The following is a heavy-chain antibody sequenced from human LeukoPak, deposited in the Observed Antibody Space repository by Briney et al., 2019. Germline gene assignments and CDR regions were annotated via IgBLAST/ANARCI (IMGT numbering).Heavy chain of an antibody. Sequence: PSETLSLTCAVYGGSFSGYYWSWIRQPPGKGLEWIGEINHSGSTNYNPSLKSRVTISVDTSKNQFSLKLSSVTAADTAVYYCARVMGATRYYYYMDVWGKGTTVTVSS. CDR1: GGSFSGYY. V-gene: IGHV4-34*01. J-gene: IGHJ6*03. D-gene: IGHD1-26*01. CDR3: ARVMGATRYYYYMDV. CDR2: INHSGST.